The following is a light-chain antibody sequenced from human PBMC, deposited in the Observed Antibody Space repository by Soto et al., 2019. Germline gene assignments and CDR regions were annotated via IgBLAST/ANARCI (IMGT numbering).Light chain of an antibody. CDR3: CSYAGSYTWV. CDR1: NSDVGGYNY. CDR2: DVS. Sequence: QSALTQPRSVSGSPGQSVTISCTGTNSDVGGYNYVSWYQQYPGKAPKLMIYDVSQRPSGVPDRFSGSKSGNTASLTISGLQAEDEADYYCCSYAGSYTWVFGGGTKVTVL. V-gene: IGLV2-11*01. J-gene: IGLJ3*02.